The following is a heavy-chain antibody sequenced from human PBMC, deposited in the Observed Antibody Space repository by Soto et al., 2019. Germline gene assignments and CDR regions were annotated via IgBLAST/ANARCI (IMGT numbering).Heavy chain of an antibody. CDR1: GFTFTSNS. CDR3: ARGRVGTAYFDY. CDR2: ITSSSTI. J-gene: IGHJ4*02. D-gene: IGHD2-21*02. Sequence: GGSLRLSCAASGFTFTSNSMNWVRQAPGKGLEWISYITSSSTIYYADSVKGRFTISRDNAKNSLYLQMNSLRDDDTAVYYCARGRVGTAYFDYWGQGALVTVYS. V-gene: IGHV3-48*02.